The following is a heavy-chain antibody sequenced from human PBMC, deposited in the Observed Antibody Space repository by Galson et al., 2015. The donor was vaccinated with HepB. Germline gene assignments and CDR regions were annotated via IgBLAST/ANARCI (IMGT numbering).Heavy chain of an antibody. CDR3: AMGEGILIFNM. J-gene: IGHJ3*02. CDR1: GFTFMNYA. CDR2: VSGSGTST. D-gene: IGHD1-26*01. V-gene: IGHV3-23*01. Sequence: SLRLSCAASGFTFMNYAMNWVRQAPGKGLEWVSTVSGSGTSTFYADSVKGRFTISRDNFNNTLFLQMNSLRAEDTAVYFCAMGEGILIFNMWGQGTSVIVSS.